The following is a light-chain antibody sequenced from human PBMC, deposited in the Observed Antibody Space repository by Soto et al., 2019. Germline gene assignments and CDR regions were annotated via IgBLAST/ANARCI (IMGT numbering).Light chain of an antibody. V-gene: IGLV2-23*02. CDR1: SSDFGSYNL. CDR2: EVS. J-gene: IGLJ1*01. Sequence: QSVLTQPASVSGSPGQSLPISCTGNSSDFGSYNLVSWYQQHPGKAPKLMIYEVSKRPSGVSNRFSGSKSGNTASLTISGFQAEDEADYYCCSYAGSSTIYVFGTGTKVTVL. CDR3: CSYAGSSTIYV.